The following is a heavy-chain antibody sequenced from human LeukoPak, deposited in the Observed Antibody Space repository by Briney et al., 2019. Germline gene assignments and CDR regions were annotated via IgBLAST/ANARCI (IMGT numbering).Heavy chain of an antibody. J-gene: IGHJ4*02. CDR3: ARPGSHYYYAY. V-gene: IGHV4-34*01. D-gene: IGHD3-22*01. CDR2: IDHSGST. CDR1: GGPFSGYY. Sequence: SETLSLTCAVYGGPFSGYYWSWIRQPPGKGLEWIGEIDHSGSTNYNPSLKSRLTISIDTSKNQFSLKLSSVTAADTAVYYCARPGSHYYYAYWGQGTLVTVSS.